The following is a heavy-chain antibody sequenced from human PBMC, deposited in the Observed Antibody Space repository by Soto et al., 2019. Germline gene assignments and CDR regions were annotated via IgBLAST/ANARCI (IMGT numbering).Heavy chain of an antibody. J-gene: IGHJ4*02. CDR1: GFTFRSYA. D-gene: IGHD6-13*01. CDR2: ISYDASNK. V-gene: IGHV3-30-3*01. Sequence: QVQLVESGGGVVQPGRSLRLSCAASGFTFRSYAMHWVRQAPGKGPEWVAIISYDASNKYYADSVKGRFTISRDNSKNTLYLQMNSLRAEDTAVYYCARGYSSSSAAFDYWGQGTLVTVSS. CDR3: ARGYSSSSAAFDY.